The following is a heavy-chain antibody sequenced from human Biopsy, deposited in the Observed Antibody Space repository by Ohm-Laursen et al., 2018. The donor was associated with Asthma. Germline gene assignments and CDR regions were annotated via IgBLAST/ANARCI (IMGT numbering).Heavy chain of an antibody. Sequence: ASVKVSCKISGYSLTDLSMHWVRQAPGQGLEWMGGHDHEEGGTVNARRFQGRVTMTEDTSADTAYVELSSLSSDDTAVYYCASDFPKDYVRYNFQFWGQGTLVTVSS. CDR3: ASDFPKDYVRYNFQF. CDR1: GYSLTDLS. V-gene: IGHV1-24*01. CDR2: HDHEEGGT. D-gene: IGHD4-17*01. J-gene: IGHJ4*02.